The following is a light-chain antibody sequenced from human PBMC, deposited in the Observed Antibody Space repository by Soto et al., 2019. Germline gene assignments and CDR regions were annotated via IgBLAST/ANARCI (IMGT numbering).Light chain of an antibody. CDR3: GTWESYLSVGV. J-gene: IGLJ2*01. CDR1: SSNIGSNY. V-gene: IGLV1-51*01. Sequence: QSVLTQPPSASGTPGQRVNISCSGSSSNIGSNYVYWYQQVPGTAPKLLLYDNDKRPSGIPDRFFGSKSGTSATLGIAGLQTADEADYYCGTWESYLSVGVFGGGTKVTVL. CDR2: DND.